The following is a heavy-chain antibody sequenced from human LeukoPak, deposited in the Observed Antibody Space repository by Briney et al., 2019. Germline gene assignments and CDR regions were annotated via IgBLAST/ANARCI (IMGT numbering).Heavy chain of an antibody. Sequence: SETLSLTCIVSGASIRSGDYYWSWIRQPPGKGLEWIGYIYDSGSTYYNPSLKSRITISVDTSENRFSLKLSSVTATDTAVYYCARDCSGGSCYGAFDIWGQGTMVTVSS. CDR1: GASIRSGDYY. CDR3: ARDCSGGSCYGAFDI. J-gene: IGHJ3*02. V-gene: IGHV4-30-4*01. CDR2: IYDSGST. D-gene: IGHD2-15*01.